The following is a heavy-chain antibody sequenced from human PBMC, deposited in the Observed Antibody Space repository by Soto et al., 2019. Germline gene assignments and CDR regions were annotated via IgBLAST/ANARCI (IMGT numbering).Heavy chain of an antibody. J-gene: IGHJ4*02. Sequence: EVQLLESGGGLVQPGGSLRLSCAASGFTFSSYAMSWVRQAPGKGLEWVSAISGSGGSTYYADSVKGRFTISRDNSKNTLNLQMNRLRAEDTAVYYFAKAVQQLVPYYFDYWGQGTLVTVSS. CDR1: GFTFSSYA. CDR2: ISGSGGST. V-gene: IGHV3-23*01. D-gene: IGHD6-13*01. CDR3: AKAVQQLVPYYFDY.